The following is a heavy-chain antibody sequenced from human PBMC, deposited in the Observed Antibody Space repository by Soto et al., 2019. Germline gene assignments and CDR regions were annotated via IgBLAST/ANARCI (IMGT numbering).Heavy chain of an antibody. CDR1: GFTLSDFA. CDR3: ARPVGDIDPYFDY. D-gene: IGHD4-17*01. Sequence: QVQLVESGGGVVQPGRSLRLSCAASGFTLSDFAMHWVRQAPGRGLEWVAVISYDGTKEYFADSVRGRFTISRDNSNNTLFLQMNNLRPDDTAVYYCARPVGDIDPYFDYWGQGTLVTVYS. J-gene: IGHJ4*02. CDR2: ISYDGTKE. V-gene: IGHV3-30-3*01.